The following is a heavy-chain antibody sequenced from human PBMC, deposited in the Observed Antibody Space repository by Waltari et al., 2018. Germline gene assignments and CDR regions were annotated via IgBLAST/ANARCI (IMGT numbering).Heavy chain of an antibody. D-gene: IGHD5-12*01. J-gene: IGHJ3*01. V-gene: IGHV4-39*01. Sequence: QVQLQESGPGLVKPSETLSLTCSVSGGSITTPKFYWGWIRQPPGQALEWIGTISPSGATYTFPSLQSRVTLSRDTSKNQFSLTLGSVTASDTAVYYCAAYIGASVGTAAFDVWGQGTMVTVSS. CDR2: ISPSGAT. CDR3: AAYIGASVGTAAFDV. CDR1: GGSITTPKFY.